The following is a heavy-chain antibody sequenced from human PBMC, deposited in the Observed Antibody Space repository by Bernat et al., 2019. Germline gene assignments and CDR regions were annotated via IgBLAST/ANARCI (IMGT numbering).Heavy chain of an antibody. J-gene: IGHJ4*02. V-gene: IGHV3-30-3*01. CDR2: ISFDGNNK. Sequence: QVHLVESGGGVVQPGRSLRLSCAASGFTFSSYAMHWVRQAPGKGLEWVAVISFDGNNKYYADSVKGRFTISRDNSKSTLFLQMNSLRAEDTAVYYCARGPPQYCSGDGCYLGLDYWGQGTLVTVSS. D-gene: IGHD2-15*01. CDR1: GFTFSSYA. CDR3: ARGPPQYCSGDGCYLGLDY.